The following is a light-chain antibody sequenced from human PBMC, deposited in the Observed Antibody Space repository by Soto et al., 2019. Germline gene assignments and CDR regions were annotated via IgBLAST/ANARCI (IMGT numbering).Light chain of an antibody. J-gene: IGKJ5*01. V-gene: IGKV3-20*01. CDR3: QHYYGTSPIT. Sequence: DTVLTQSPGTLSLTSGERATLSRRASQSISGTYLAWYQQKPGQAPRLLISGASSRATGIPDRFSGSGSGTDFTLTISRLEPEDFALYYCQHYYGTSPITFGQGTRLEIK. CDR2: GAS. CDR1: QSISGTY.